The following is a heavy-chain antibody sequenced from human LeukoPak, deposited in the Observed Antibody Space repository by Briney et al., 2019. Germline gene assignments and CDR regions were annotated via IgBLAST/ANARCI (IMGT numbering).Heavy chain of an antibody. V-gene: IGHV1-69*13. D-gene: IGHD3-16*02. J-gene: IGHJ6*03. CDR2: IIPIFGTA. CDR1: GGTFSSYA. CDR3: ASLPIGKVYYYYCMDV. Sequence: ASVKVSCKASGGTFSSYAISWVRQAPGQGLEWMGGIIPIFGTANYAQKFQGRVTITADESTSTAYMELSSLRSEDTAVYYCASLPIGKVYYYYCMDVWGKGTTVTVSS.